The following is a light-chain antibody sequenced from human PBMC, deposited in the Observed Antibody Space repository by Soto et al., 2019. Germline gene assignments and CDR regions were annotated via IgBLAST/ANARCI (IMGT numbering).Light chain of an antibody. CDR2: DAS. J-gene: IGKJ2*01. Sequence: EIVLTQSPATLSLSPGERATISCRASQSVNSFLAWYQQKPGQAPRLLIYDASNRATGIPARFSGGGSGTDFTLTISSLEPEDVAVYYCQQRDNWQTFGQGTKLEIK. CDR3: QQRDNWQT. CDR1: QSVNSF. V-gene: IGKV3-11*01.